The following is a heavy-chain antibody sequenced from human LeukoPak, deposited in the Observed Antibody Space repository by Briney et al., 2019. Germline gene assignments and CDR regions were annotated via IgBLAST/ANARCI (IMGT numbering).Heavy chain of an antibody. Sequence: SETLSLTCTVSGGSISSSNFYWGWIRQPPGKGLEWIGSIYYSGSTYYNPSLKSRVTISVDTSKNQFSLKLSSVTAADTAVYYCARGGSLADYWGQGTLVTVSS. CDR1: GGSISSSNFY. J-gene: IGHJ4*02. CDR3: ARGGSLADY. CDR2: IYYSGST. V-gene: IGHV4-39*07.